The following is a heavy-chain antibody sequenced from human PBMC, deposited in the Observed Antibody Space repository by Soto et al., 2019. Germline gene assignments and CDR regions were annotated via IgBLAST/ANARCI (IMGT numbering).Heavy chain of an antibody. V-gene: IGHV4-31*03. J-gene: IGHJ5*02. CDR2: IYYSGST. CDR3: ALESSSSSYNWFDP. Sequence: TMALTSTFSGGSISSGGYYWSWISQHPGKGLEWIGYIYYSGSTYYNPSLKSRVTISVDTSKNQFSLKLSSVTAADTAVYYCALESSSSSYNWFDPWGQGTLVTVSS. CDR1: GGSISSGGYY. D-gene: IGHD6-6*01.